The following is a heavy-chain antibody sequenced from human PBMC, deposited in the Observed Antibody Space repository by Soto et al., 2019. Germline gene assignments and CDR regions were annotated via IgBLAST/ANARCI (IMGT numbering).Heavy chain of an antibody. V-gene: IGHV4-59*01. J-gene: IGHJ4*02. D-gene: IGHD3-10*01. CDR1: GGSISGYF. CDR2: MSYTGNT. CDR3: ARADTTIVPLAQ. Sequence: PSETLSLTCTVSGGSISGYFWNRIRQPPGKGLEWIGYMSYTGNTNYNPSLTSRVSISVDTSKNQFSLNLNSVTAADTAVYYCARADTTIVPLAQWGQGTLVTVS.